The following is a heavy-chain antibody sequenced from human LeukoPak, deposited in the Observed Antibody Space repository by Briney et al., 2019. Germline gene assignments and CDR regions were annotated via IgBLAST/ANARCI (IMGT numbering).Heavy chain of an antibody. CDR3: AKRSGSYSKRFDY. V-gene: IGHV4-34*01. Sequence: SGTLSLTCAVYGGSFSGYYWSLIRQPPGKGLEWIWEINHNGSAHFNPTLQSRVTLSLDTSKNQFSLKLSSVTAADTAVYYCAKRSGSYSKRFDYWGQGNLVTVSS. D-gene: IGHD1-26*01. CDR1: GGSFSGYY. J-gene: IGHJ4*02. CDR2: INHNGSA.